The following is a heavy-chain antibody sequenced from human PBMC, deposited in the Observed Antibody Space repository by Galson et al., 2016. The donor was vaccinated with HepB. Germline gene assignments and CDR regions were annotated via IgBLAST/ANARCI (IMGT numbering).Heavy chain of an antibody. CDR3: AKDTGAVAAGGFDY. V-gene: IGHV3-43*01. CDR2: ISWDGGST. J-gene: IGHJ4*02. CDR1: GFTSDDYI. Sequence: SLRLSCAASGFTSDDYIMHWVRQAPGKGLEWVSLISWDGGSTYYGDSVKGRFTISRDNSKNSLYLQMNSLRTEDTALYYCAKDTGAVAAGGFDYWGQGTLVTVSS. D-gene: IGHD6-19*01.